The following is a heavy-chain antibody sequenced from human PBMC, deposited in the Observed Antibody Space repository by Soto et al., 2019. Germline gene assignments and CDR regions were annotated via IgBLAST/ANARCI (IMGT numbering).Heavy chain of an antibody. J-gene: IGHJ4*02. CDR3: ARGHSGWYARPKYYFDY. CDR2: IWYDGSNK. V-gene: IGHV3-33*01. D-gene: IGHD6-19*01. CDR1: GFTFSSYG. Sequence: QVQLVESGGGVVQPGRSLRLSCAASGFTFSSYGMHWVRQAPGKGLEWVAVIWYDGSNKYYADSVKGRFTISRDNSKNTLYLQMNSLRAEDTAVYYCARGHSGWYARPKYYFDYWGQGTLVTVSS.